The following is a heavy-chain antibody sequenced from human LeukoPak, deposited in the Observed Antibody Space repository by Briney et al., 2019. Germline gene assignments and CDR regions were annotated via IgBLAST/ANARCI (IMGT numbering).Heavy chain of an antibody. D-gene: IGHD3-10*01. J-gene: IGHJ6*02. V-gene: IGHV1-2*02. CDR3: ARDRGYYYGWGRSMDV. CDR1: GYTFTGYY. CDR2: INPNSGGT. Sequence: GASVKVSCKASGYTFTGYYVHWVRQAPGQGLEWMGWINPNSGGTNYAQKFQGRVTMTRDTSISTAYMELSRLRSDDTAVYFCARDRGYYYGWGRSMDVWGQGTTVTVSS.